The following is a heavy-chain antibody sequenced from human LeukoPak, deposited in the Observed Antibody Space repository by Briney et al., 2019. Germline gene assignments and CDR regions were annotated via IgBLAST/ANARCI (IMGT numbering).Heavy chain of an antibody. Sequence: HPGGSLRLSCAASGFTFSNYAMSWVRQAPGKGLEWVALMSGSGGSPHYADSVKGRITISRDTFKNMLYLEMNSLRDEDTAIYYCVKDGGGFLEWSPPLAYWGQGTLVTVSS. CDR3: VKDGGGFLEWSPPLAY. J-gene: IGHJ4*02. CDR1: GFTFSNYA. V-gene: IGHV3-23*01. CDR2: MSGSGGSP. D-gene: IGHD3-3*01.